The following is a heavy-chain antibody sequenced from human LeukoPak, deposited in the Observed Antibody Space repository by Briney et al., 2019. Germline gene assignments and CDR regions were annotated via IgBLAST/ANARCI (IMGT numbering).Heavy chain of an antibody. Sequence: PSETLSLTCTVSGGSISSYYRSWIRQPPGKGLEWIGYIYYSGSTNYNPSLKSRVTISVDTSKNQFSLKLSSVTAADTAVYYCARGGSRLPMDVWGKGTTVTVSS. V-gene: IGHV4-59*01. D-gene: IGHD3-16*01. CDR1: GGSISSYY. CDR2: IYYSGST. J-gene: IGHJ6*04. CDR3: ARGGSRLPMDV.